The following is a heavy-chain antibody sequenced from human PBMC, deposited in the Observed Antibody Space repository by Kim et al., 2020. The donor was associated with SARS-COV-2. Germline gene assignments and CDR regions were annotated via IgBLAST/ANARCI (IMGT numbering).Heavy chain of an antibody. D-gene: IGHD3-10*01. CDR3: ARDIPGQWSGGFFDY. CDR1: GGSISSGSYY. Sequence: SETLSLTCTVSGGSISSGSYYWSWIRQPAGKGLEWIGRIYTSGSTNYNPYLKSRVTISVDTSKNQFSLKLSSVTAADTAVYYCARDIPGQWSGGFFDYWGQGTLVTVSS. CDR2: IYTSGST. J-gene: IGHJ4*02. V-gene: IGHV4-61*02.